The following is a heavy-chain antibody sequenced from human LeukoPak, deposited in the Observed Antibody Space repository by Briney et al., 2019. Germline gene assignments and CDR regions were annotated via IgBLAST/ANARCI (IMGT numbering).Heavy chain of an antibody. Sequence: GGSLRLSCAASGFTFSSYEMNWVRQAPGKGLEWVSYISSSGSTIYYADSVKGRFTISRDNAKNSLYLQRNSLRAEDTAVYYCARGENIVVMVAATPGDYYYMDVWGKGTTVTVSS. D-gene: IGHD2-15*01. CDR1: GFTFSSYE. CDR3: ARGENIVVMVAATPGDYYYMDV. CDR2: ISSSGSTI. J-gene: IGHJ6*03. V-gene: IGHV3-48*03.